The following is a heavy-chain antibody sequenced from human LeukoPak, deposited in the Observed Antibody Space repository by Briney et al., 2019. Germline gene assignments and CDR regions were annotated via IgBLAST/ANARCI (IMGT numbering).Heavy chain of an antibody. Sequence: GGSLRLSCAASGFTVSSNYMSWVRQAPGKGLEWVSVIYSGGSTYYADSVKGRFTISRDNSKNMLYLQMNSLRAEDTAVYYCARGSSGSYGELYFDYWGQGTLVTVSS. CDR2: IYSGGST. J-gene: IGHJ4*02. CDR3: ARGSSGSYGELYFDY. V-gene: IGHV3-66*01. D-gene: IGHD1-26*01. CDR1: GFTVSSNY.